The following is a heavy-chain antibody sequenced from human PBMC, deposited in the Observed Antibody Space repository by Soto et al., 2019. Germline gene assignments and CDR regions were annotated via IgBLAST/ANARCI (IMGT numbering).Heavy chain of an antibody. CDR1: GYTCTGYY. J-gene: IGHJ3*02. CDR3: ARGALITGPPDAFDI. Sequence: ASVKVSCKASGYTCTGYYMHWVRQAPGQGLEWMGWINPNSGGTNYAQKFQGWVTMTRDTSISTACMELSRLRSDDTAVYYCARGALITGPPDAFDIWGQGTMVTVSS. D-gene: IGHD1-20*01. V-gene: IGHV1-2*04. CDR2: INPNSGGT.